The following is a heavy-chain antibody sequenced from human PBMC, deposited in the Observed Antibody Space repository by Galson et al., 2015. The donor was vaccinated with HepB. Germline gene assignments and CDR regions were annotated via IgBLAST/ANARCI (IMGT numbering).Heavy chain of an antibody. CDR2: TFYRSKWYT. D-gene: IGHD6-13*01. CDR3: AKGEYTSSWSIAK. V-gene: IGHV6-1*01. CDR1: GDSVSSSSGA. J-gene: IGHJ4*02. Sequence: CAISGDSVSSSSGAWNWIRQSPSGGLEWLGRTFYRSKWYTDYALSVKSRITISPDTSKNQLSLQLNSVTPEDTAVYYCAKGEYTSSWSIAKWGQGTLATVSS.